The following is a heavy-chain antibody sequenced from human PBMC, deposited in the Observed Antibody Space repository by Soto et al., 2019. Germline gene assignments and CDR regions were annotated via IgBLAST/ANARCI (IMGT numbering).Heavy chain of an antibody. D-gene: IGHD5-18*01. CDR3: ARVTSAFDP. J-gene: IGHJ5*02. CDR1: GLTFSIYS. Sequence: GGSLRLSCAASGLTFSIYSMNWVRQAPGKGLEWLSYINNSSSRIFYADSVKGRFTISRDNAKNSVYLQMNSLRDDDTAVYYCARVTSAFDPWGQGALFTVPS. CDR2: INNSSSRI. V-gene: IGHV3-48*02.